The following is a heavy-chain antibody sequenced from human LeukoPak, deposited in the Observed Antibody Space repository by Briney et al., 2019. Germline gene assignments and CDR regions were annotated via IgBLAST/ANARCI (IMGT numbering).Heavy chain of an antibody. J-gene: IGHJ6*02. CDR2: IYYSGIT. Sequence: SETLSLTCTVSGGSISSSSYYWGWIRQPPGKGLEWIGSIYYSGITYYNPSLKSRVTISVDTPKNQISLKLSSVTAADTAVYYCASGLGIAVAGDYYYYGMDVWGQGTTVTVSS. CDR3: ASGLGIAVAGDYYYYGMDV. V-gene: IGHV4-39*07. CDR1: GGSISSSSYY. D-gene: IGHD6-19*01.